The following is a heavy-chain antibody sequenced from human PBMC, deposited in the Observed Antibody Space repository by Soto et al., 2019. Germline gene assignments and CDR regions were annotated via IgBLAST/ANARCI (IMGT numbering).Heavy chain of an antibody. D-gene: IGHD6-6*01. CDR2: ISGYNGNT. CDR3: AKDLALFFSSSYDWFDL. V-gene: IGHV1-18*01. Sequence: ASVKVSCKASGYSLTNYGVSWVRQAPGQGLEWMGWISGYNGNTEYAREVQGRVTMTTDTSPNTAYMELRNLRYDDTAVYYCAKDLALFFSSSYDWFDLWGQGTLVTVSS. J-gene: IGHJ5*02. CDR1: GYSLTNYG.